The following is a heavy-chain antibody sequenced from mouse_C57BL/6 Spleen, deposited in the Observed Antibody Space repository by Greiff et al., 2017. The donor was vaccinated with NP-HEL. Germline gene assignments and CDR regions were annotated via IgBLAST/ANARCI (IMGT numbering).Heavy chain of an antibody. CDR2: IRSKSSNYAT. CDR1: GFTFNTYA. CDR3: VRGTVVESYWYFDV. J-gene: IGHJ1*03. D-gene: IGHD1-1*01. V-gene: IGHV10-3*01. Sequence: EVKLVESGGGLVQPKGSLKLSCAASGFTFNTYAMHWVRQAPGKGLEWVARIRSKSSNYATYYADSVKDRFTISRDDSQSMLYLQMNNLKTEDTAMYYCVRGTVVESYWYFDVWGTGTTVTVSS.